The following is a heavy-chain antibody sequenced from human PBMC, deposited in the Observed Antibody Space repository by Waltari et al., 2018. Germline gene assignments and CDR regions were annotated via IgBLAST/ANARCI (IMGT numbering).Heavy chain of an antibody. J-gene: IGHJ4*02. CDR2: IYSGGST. CDR3: ARDSLYCTNGVCYTH. D-gene: IGHD2-8*01. CDR1: GFPVSSHY. V-gene: IGHV3-53*01. Sequence: EVQLVESGGGLIQPGGSLRLSCAASGFPVSSHYIGWVPPAPGKGLEWVSVIYSGGSTYNADSVKGRFTISRDNSKNTLYLQMNSLRAEDTAVYYCARDSLYCTNGVCYTHWGQGTLVTVSS.